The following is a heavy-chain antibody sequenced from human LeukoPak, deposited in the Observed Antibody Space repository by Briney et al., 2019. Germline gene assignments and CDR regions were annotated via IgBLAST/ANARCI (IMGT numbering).Heavy chain of an antibody. CDR1: GFTFSSYA. J-gene: IGHJ4*02. CDR3: ARDSCGGDCYPYTFDY. D-gene: IGHD2-21*02. Sequence: QPGRSLRLSCAASGFTFSSYAMHWVRQAPGKGLEWVAVISYDGSNKYYADSVKGRFTISRDNSKNTLYLQMNSLRAEDTAVYYCARDSCGGDCYPYTFDYWGQGTLVTVSS. CDR2: ISYDGSNK. V-gene: IGHV3-33*08.